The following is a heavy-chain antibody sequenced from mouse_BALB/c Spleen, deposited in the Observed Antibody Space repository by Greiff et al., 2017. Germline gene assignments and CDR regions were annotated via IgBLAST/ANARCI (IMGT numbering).Heavy chain of an antibody. CDR3: ATHYYYAMDY. V-gene: IGHV1S135*01. CDR1: GYSFTGYN. J-gene: IGHJ4*01. Sequence: VQLKQSGPELGKPGASVKISCKASGYSFTGYNMYWVKQSHRKSLEWIGYIDPYNGGTSYNQKSKGKATLTVDKSSSTAYMHLNSLTSEDSAIYYCATHYYYAMDYWGQGTSVTVSS. CDR2: IDPYNGGT.